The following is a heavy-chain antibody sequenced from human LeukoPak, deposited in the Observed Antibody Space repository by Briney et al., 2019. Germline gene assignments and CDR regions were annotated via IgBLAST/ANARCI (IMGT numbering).Heavy chain of an antibody. V-gene: IGHV3-74*01. D-gene: IGHD6-19*01. CDR1: ASTFSSNW. Sequence: GGSLRLSCAASASTFSSNWMHWVRQAPGKGLVLVSRISKDGSSTSYADSVKGRFTISRDNAKNTLYLQMSSLTAEDTAVYYCAPSMAGFNWFDPWGQGTLVTVSS. CDR3: APSMAGFNWFDP. J-gene: IGHJ5*02. CDR2: ISKDGSST.